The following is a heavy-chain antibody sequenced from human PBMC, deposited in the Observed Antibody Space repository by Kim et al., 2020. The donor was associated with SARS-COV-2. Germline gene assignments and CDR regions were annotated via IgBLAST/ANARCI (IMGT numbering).Heavy chain of an antibody. Sequence: SETLSLTCAVYGGSFSGYYWSWIRQPPGKGLEWIGEINHSGSTNYNPSLKSRVTISVDTSKNQFSLKLSSVTAADTAVYYCARGLRYFEFWGQGTLVTVSS. CDR3: ARGLRYFEF. V-gene: IGHV4-34*01. CDR2: INHSGST. J-gene: IGHJ4*02. D-gene: IGHD3-9*01. CDR1: GGSFSGYY.